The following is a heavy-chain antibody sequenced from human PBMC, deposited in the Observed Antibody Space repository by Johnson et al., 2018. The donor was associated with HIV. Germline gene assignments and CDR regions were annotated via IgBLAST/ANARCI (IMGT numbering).Heavy chain of an antibody. CDR1: GFTFDDYG. CDR3: SRSRGGSSEDAFDI. Sequence: MLLVESGGGVVRPGGSLRLSCAASGFTFDDYGLSGVRQARGKGLEWASCITWDGGSTGYADSLNGRFTISRGNAKTSLYMQMNSLRAEDPAFYYCSRSRGGSSEDAFDIWGQGTMVTVSS. CDR2: ITWDGGST. V-gene: IGHV3-20*04. D-gene: IGHD1-26*01. J-gene: IGHJ3*02.